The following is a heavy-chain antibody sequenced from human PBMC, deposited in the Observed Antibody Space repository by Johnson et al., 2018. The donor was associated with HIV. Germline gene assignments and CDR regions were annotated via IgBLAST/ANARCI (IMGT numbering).Heavy chain of an antibody. CDR1: GFTFSSSA. J-gene: IGHJ3*02. CDR3: AKEGSRGTVTQAPDAFDI. V-gene: IGHV3-23*04. D-gene: IGHD4-17*01. Sequence: VQLVESGGGLVQPGGSLRLSCAASGFTFSSSAMSWVRQAPGKGLEWVSGISGSGGSTYYADSVKGRFTISRDNSKNTLYLQMNSLRAEDTAVYYCAKEGSRGTVTQAPDAFDIWGQWTVVTVSS. CDR2: ISGSGGST.